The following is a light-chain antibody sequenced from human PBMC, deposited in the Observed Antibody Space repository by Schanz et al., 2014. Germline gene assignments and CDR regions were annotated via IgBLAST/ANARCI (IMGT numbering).Light chain of an antibody. CDR1: SSDVGGYNF. Sequence: QSALTQPPSASGSPGQSVTISCTGTSSDVGGYNFVSWYQQHPGKAPKLMIYEVTYRPSGVPDRFSGSKSGNTASLTISGLQAEDEADYYCASYTTSSTLVFGGGTKLTVL. CDR2: EVT. V-gene: IGLV2-18*02. J-gene: IGLJ3*02. CDR3: ASYTTSSTLV.